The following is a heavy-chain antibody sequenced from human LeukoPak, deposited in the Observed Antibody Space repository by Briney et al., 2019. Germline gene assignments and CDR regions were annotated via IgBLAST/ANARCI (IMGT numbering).Heavy chain of an antibody. D-gene: IGHD2/OR15-2a*01. J-gene: IGHJ5*02. Sequence: GGSLRLSCAAPGFTFSSYNTNWVRQAPEKGLEWISSISGSSAYIYYADSVKGRFTISRDNAKNSLYLQMNSLRADDTAVYYCVRIPNSANFPNWFDPWGQGTLVTVSS. CDR3: VRIPNSANFPNWFDP. V-gene: IGHV3-21*01. CDR2: ISGSSAYI. CDR1: GFTFSSYN.